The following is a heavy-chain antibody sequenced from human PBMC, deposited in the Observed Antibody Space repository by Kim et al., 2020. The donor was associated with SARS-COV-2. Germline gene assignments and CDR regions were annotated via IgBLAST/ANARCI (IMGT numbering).Heavy chain of an antibody. CDR3: PRRSEGKHFDY. V-gene: IGHV4-39*01. CDR1: GGSISSSSYY. CDR2: IYYSGST. J-gene: IGHJ4*02. Sequence: SETLSLTCTVSGGSISSSSYYWGWIRQPPGKGLEWIGSIYYSGSTCYNPSLKSRVTISVDTSKNQFSLKLSSVTAADTALYYCPRRSEGKHFDYWGQGTLVTVSS.